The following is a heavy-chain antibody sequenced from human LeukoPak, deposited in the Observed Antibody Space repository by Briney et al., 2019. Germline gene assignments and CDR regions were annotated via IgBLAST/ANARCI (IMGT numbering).Heavy chain of an antibody. D-gene: IGHD4-17*01. Sequence: SETLSLTCTVSGGSISSGDYYWSWIRQPPGKGLEWIGYIYYSGSTHYNPSLKSRVTISVDTSKNQFSLKLSSVTAADTAVYYCARVAYGENFDYWGQGTLVTVSS. CDR1: GGSISSGDYY. CDR3: ARVAYGENFDY. V-gene: IGHV4-30-4*01. J-gene: IGHJ4*02. CDR2: IYYSGST.